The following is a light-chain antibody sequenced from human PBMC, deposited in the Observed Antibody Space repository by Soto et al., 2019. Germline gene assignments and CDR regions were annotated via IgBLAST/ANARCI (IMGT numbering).Light chain of an antibody. J-gene: IGLJ1*01. Sequence: QSVLTQPPSVSGSPGQSVAISCTGTSSDVGSYNRVSWYQQPPGTAPKVMIYEVSNRPSGVPDRFSGSKSGNTASLTISGLQAEDKADYYCSSYTSSSTDVFGTGTKLTVL. V-gene: IGLV2-18*02. CDR1: SSDVGSYNR. CDR2: EVS. CDR3: SSYTSSSTDV.